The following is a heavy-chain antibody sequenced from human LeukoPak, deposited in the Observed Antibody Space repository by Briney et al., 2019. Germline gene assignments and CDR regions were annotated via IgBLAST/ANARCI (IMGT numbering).Heavy chain of an antibody. CDR3: ARQPRVLRFLEWLLYSWFDP. J-gene: IGHJ5*02. CDR1: GGSISSSSYY. CDR2: IYYSGST. Sequence: SETLSLNCTVSGGSISSSSYYWGWIRQPPGKGLEWIGSIYYSGSTYYYPSLKSRVTISVDTSKNQFSLKLSSVTAADTAVYYCARQPRVLRFLEWLLYSWFDPWGRGTLVTVSS. V-gene: IGHV4-39*01. D-gene: IGHD3-3*01.